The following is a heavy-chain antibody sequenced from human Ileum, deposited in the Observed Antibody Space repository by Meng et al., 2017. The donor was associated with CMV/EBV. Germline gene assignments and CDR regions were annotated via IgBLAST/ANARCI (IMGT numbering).Heavy chain of an antibody. Sequence: GESLKISCAASGFTFSDYYMSWIRQAPGKGLEWVSYISSSGCTIYYADSVKGRFTISRDNAKNSLYLQMNSLRAEDTAVHYCARTGYSSGWYATYYYGMDVWGQGTTVTVSS. D-gene: IGHD6-19*01. CDR3: ARTGYSSGWYATYYYGMDV. V-gene: IGHV3-11*01. CDR2: ISSSGCTI. CDR1: GFTFSDYY. J-gene: IGHJ6*02.